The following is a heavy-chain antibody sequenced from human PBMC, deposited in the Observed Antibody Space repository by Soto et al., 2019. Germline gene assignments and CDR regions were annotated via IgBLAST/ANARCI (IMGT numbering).Heavy chain of an antibody. CDR2: IYYSGST. CDR1: GGSISSGDYY. Sequence: ASETLSLTCTVSGGSISSGDYYWSWIRQPPGKGLEWIGYIYYSGSTYYNPSLKSRVTISVDTSKNQFSLKLSSVTAADTAMYYCAREGLYSYGPMDVWGQGTTVTVSS. J-gene: IGHJ6*02. V-gene: IGHV4-30-4*01. CDR3: AREGLYSYGPMDV. D-gene: IGHD5-18*01.